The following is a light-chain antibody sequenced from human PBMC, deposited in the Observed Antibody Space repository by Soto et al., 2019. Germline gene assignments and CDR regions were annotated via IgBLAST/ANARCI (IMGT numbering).Light chain of an antibody. V-gene: IGLV2-14*01. CDR3: FSDTTISSVV. J-gene: IGLJ2*01. Sequence: QAALTQPASVSGSPGQSITISCTGTSSDVGGYNYVSWYQQHPANAPKLMIYEISNRSSGVSHRFSGSKAGNTASVTICGLQAEEEAYYYCFSDTTISSVVFGGGTKLTVL. CDR1: SSDVGGYNY. CDR2: EIS.